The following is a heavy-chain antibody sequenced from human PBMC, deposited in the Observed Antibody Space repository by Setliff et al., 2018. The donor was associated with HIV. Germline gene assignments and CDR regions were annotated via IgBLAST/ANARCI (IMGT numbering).Heavy chain of an antibody. D-gene: IGHD3-10*01. Sequence: PSETLSLTCTISGYSINSGYYWGWIRQPPGKGLEWIGSMSHSGSTYYNPSLKSRLTISVDTSKNQFSLKVNSVTAADTAVYYCASPKERYYYGSGTNVREYYGMDVWGQGTTVTVSS. CDR3: ASPKERYYYGSGTNVREYYGMDV. CDR2: MSHSGST. V-gene: IGHV4-38-2*02. CDR1: GYSINSGYY. J-gene: IGHJ6*02.